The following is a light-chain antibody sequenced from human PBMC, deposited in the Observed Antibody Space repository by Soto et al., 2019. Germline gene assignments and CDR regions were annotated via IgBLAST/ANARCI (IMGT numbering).Light chain of an antibody. CDR2: DVT. V-gene: IGLV2-14*03. Sequence: QSALTQPASVSGSPGQSITISCTGTSSDVGSYDYVSWYQHHPGKAPKLMIYDVTNRPSGVSNRFSGSKSGNTASLTISGLQAEDEADYYCSSYTSSSTRVFGPGTKLTVL. J-gene: IGLJ1*01. CDR1: SSDVGSYDY. CDR3: SSYTSSSTRV.